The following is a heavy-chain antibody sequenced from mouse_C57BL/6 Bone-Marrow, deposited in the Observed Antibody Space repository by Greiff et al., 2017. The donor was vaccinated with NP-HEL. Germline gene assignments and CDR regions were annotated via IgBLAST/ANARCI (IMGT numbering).Heavy chain of an antibody. Sequence: VQLQQSGAELARPGASVKLSCKASGYTFTSYGISWVKQRTGQALEWIGEIYPRSGNTYYNEKFKGKATLTADKSSSTAYMELRSLTSEDSAVYFCARQGDLLLRWFAYWGQGTLVTVSA. J-gene: IGHJ3*01. CDR1: GYTFTSYG. CDR3: ARQGDLLLRWFAY. V-gene: IGHV1-81*01. CDR2: IYPRSGNT. D-gene: IGHD1-1*01.